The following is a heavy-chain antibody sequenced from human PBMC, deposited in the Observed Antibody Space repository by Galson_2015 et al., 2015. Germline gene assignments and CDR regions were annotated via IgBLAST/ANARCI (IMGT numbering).Heavy chain of an antibody. CDR3: ARDGPRVLRFLDV. CDR2: ISNGGSTI. J-gene: IGHJ6*04. D-gene: IGHD3-3*01. V-gene: IGHV3-48*02. Sequence: SLRLSCAASGFTFRDYSMNWVRQAPGKGLEWISYISNGGSTIYYADSVKGRFTISRDNAKNSLHLQMNSLRDKDTAVYYCARDGPRVLRFLDVWGKGTTVTVSS. CDR1: GFTFRDYS.